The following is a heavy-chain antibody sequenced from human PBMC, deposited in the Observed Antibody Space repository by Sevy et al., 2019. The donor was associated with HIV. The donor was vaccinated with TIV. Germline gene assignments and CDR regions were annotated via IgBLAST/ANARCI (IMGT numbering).Heavy chain of an antibody. D-gene: IGHD2-15*01. J-gene: IGHJ6*02. CDR3: AKGFCSGGTCPRDYYYYGMDV. Sequence: GGSLRLSCAASEFTFSSYAMSWVRQAPGKGLEWVSSISGSGRYTYYADSVEGRLTISRDNSKNRLYVQMNSLRAEDTAVYYCAKGFCSGGTCPRDYYYYGMDVWGQGTTVTVSS. CDR2: ISGSGRYT. CDR1: EFTFSSYA. V-gene: IGHV3-23*01.